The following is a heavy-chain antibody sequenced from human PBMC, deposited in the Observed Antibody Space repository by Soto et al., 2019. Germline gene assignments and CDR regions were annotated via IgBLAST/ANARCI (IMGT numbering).Heavy chain of an antibody. J-gene: IGHJ4*02. CDR2: INPSGGTT. V-gene: IGHV1-46*01. D-gene: IGHD6-19*01. Sequence: ASVKVSCKASGYTFTNYHIHWVRQAPEDGLEWMGRINPSGGTTIYAQKFQGRVTITRDTSASTAYMELSSLRSEDTAVYYCARESIAVAPVVYWGQGTLVTVSS. CDR3: ARESIAVAPVVY. CDR1: GYTFTNYH.